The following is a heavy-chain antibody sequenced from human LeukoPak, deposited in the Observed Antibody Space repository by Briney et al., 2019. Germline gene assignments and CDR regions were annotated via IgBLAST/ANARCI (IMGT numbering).Heavy chain of an antibody. V-gene: IGHV3-11*04. D-gene: IGHD6-13*01. Sequence: GGSLRLSCAASGFTVSDYYMSWIRQAPGKGLEWVSYISSSGGTIYYADSVKGRFTISRDNAKNSLYLQMNSLRAGDTAVYYCARGMGIAEGVWAFDYWGQGTLVTVSS. CDR2: ISSSGGTI. J-gene: IGHJ4*02. CDR1: GFTVSDYY. CDR3: ARGMGIAEGVWAFDY.